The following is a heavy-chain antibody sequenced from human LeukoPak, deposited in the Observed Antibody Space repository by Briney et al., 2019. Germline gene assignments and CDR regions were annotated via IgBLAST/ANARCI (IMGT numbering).Heavy chain of an antibody. Sequence: ASVKVSCKASGYTFTVYYMHWVRQAPGQGLEWMGWINPNSGGTNYAQKFQGRVTMTRDTSISTAYMELSRLRSDDTAVYYCARDRSVGYCSGGSCYRFDYWGQGTLVTVSS. CDR2: INPNSGGT. V-gene: IGHV1-2*02. J-gene: IGHJ4*02. CDR1: GYTFTVYY. CDR3: ARDRSVGYCSGGSCYRFDY. D-gene: IGHD2-15*01.